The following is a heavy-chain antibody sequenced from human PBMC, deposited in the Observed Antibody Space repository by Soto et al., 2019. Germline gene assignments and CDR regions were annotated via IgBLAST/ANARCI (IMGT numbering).Heavy chain of an antibody. CDR2: ISGIGGST. CDR1: GFTFSSYA. V-gene: IGHV3-23*01. J-gene: IGHJ6*02. CDR3: AKDPPRQYYYYYGMDV. Sequence: GGSLRLSCAASGFTFSSYAMSWVRQAPGKGLEWVSAISGIGGSTYYADSVKGRFTISRDNSKNTRYLQMNSLRAEDTAVYYCAKDPPRQYYYYYGMDVWGQGTTVTVSS.